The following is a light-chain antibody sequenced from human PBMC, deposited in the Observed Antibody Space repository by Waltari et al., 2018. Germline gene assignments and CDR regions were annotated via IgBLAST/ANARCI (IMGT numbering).Light chain of an antibody. J-gene: IGKJ4*01. V-gene: IGKV1-27*01. Sequence: DLQMTPSPSSLSVLVGDRVIFTCRASQDISNFLAWYQQKPGKVPKFLIYGASSLQSGVPSRFSGSGSGTDFTLTINSLHPEDVGVYYCQKYDSAPLTFGGGTRVDIK. CDR3: QKYDSAPLT. CDR2: GAS. CDR1: QDISNF.